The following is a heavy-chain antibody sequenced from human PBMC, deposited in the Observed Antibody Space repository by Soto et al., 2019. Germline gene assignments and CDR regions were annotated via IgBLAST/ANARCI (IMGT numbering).Heavy chain of an antibody. CDR1: GFTFSGYS. V-gene: IGHV3-48*04. Sequence: EVQLVESGGGLVQPGGSLRLSCAVSGFTFSGYSFNWVRQAPGRGLEWVSFIGSTGSVTHYADSVMGRFTISRDNARNSLYLQMDSLRADGTAVYRCARARATSGPAYGLDIWGQGTVVTVSS. CDR2: IGSTGSVT. J-gene: IGHJ3*02. D-gene: IGHD4-17*01. CDR3: ARARATSGPAYGLDI.